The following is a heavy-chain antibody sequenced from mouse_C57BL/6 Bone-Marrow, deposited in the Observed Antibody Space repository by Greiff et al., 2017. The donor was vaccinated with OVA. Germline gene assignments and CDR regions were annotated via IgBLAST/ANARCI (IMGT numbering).Heavy chain of an antibody. Sequence: EVQLQQSGPVLVKPGASVKMSCKASGYTFTDYYMNWVKQSHGKSLEWIGVINPYNGGTSYNQKFKGKATLTVDKSSSTAYMELNILTSEDSAVYYCARSVIYYYGSSYVNYWGQGTTLTVSS. J-gene: IGHJ2*01. V-gene: IGHV1-19*01. CDR2: INPYNGGT. D-gene: IGHD1-1*01. CDR3: ARSVIYYYGSSYVNY. CDR1: GYTFTDYY.